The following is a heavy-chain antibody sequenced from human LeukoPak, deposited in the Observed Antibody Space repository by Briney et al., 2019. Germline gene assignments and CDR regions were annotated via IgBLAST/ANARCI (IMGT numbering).Heavy chain of an antibody. J-gene: IGHJ6*02. CDR2: IYYSGST. V-gene: IGHV4-31*03. CDR1: GGSISSGGYY. CDR3: ARVDWGYYYGMDV. Sequence: SQTLSLTCTVSGGSISSGGYYWSWIRQHPGKGLEWIGYIYYSGSTNYNPSLKSRVTISVDTSKNQFSLKLSSVTAADTAVYYCARVDWGYYYGMDVWGQGTTVTVSS. D-gene: IGHD7-27*01.